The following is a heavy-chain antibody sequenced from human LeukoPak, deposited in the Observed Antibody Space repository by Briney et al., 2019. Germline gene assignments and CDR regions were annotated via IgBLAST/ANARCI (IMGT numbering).Heavy chain of an antibody. CDR1: GGSISSSYYY. V-gene: IGHV4-31*03. CDR2: IYYSGST. CDR3: ARVGVRYSSSGDFDY. J-gene: IGHJ4*02. Sequence: SETLSLTCTVSGGSISSSYYYWTWIRQHPGKGLEWIGFIYYSGSTFYNPSLKSRVTISVDTSKNQFSLKLSSVTAADTAVYYCARVGVRYSSSGDFDYWGQGTLVTVSS. D-gene: IGHD6-6*01.